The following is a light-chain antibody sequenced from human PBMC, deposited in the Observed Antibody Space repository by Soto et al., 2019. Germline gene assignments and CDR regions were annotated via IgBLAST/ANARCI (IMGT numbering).Light chain of an antibody. V-gene: IGLV2-23*01. CDR1: NSDVGSYNF. J-gene: IGLJ1*01. Sequence: QSVLTQCASVSGSPGQSITISCTGTNSDVGSYNFVSWFQQHPGKAPKLMIYEGSKRPSGISNRFSGSKSGNTASLTISGLQAEDEADYYCCSYAGSSTYVFGTGTKLTVL. CDR2: EGS. CDR3: CSYAGSSTYV.